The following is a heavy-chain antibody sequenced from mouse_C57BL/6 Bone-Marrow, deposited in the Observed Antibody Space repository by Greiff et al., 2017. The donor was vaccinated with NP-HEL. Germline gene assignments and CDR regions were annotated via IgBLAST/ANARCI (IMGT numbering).Heavy chain of an antibody. J-gene: IGHJ1*03. V-gene: IGHV3-6*01. CDR3: ARDSNFHWYFDV. D-gene: IGHD2-5*01. CDR1: GYSITSGYY. Sequence: QLKESGPGLVKPSQSLSLTCSVTGYSITSGYYWNWIRQFPGNKLEWMGYISYDGSNNYNPSLKNRISITRDTSKNQFFLKLNSVTTEDTATYYCARDSNFHWYFDVWGTGTTVTVSS. CDR2: ISYDGSN.